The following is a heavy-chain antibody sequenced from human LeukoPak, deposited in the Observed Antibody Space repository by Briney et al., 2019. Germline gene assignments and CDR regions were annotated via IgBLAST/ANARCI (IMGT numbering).Heavy chain of an antibody. CDR1: GFTFSNAW. CDR2: IKSKTEGRTT. D-gene: IGHD5-18*01. J-gene: IGHJ4*02. CDR3: TTARGYSYGSSYFDY. Sequence: GGSLRLSCAASGFTFSNAWMSWVRQAPGKGLEWVGRIKSKTEGRTTDYAAPVKGRFTISRDDSKNTLYLQMNSLKTEDTAVYYCTTARGYSYGSSYFDYWGQGTLVTVSS. V-gene: IGHV3-15*01.